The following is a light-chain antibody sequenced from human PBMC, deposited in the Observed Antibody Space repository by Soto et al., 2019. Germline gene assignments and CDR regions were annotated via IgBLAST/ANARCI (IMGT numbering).Light chain of an antibody. CDR1: QRITTY. CDR3: QQSYTNPKT. V-gene: IGKV1-39*01. Sequence: IQMTQSPSSLSASVGDRVTITCRASQRITTYLNWYQQKPGKAPKLLIYAASNLQSGVPSRFSGYGSGTDFILTISSLQPEDFATYYCQQSYTNPKTFGQGTKVEI. J-gene: IGKJ1*01. CDR2: AAS.